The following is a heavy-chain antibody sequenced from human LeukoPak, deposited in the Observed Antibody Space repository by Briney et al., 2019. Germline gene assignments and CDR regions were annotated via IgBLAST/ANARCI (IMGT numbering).Heavy chain of an antibody. CDR1: GYSISNGYY. J-gene: IGHJ1*01. CDR2: IYQSGST. CDR3: ARARGEDYGDSGYFQH. D-gene: IGHD4-17*01. V-gene: IGHV4-38-2*02. Sequence: SETLSLNCSVSGYSISNGYYWGWIRQPPGRGLEWIGSIYQSGSTYYNPSLKSRVTISVDTSKNQFSLKLSSVTAADTAVYYCARARGEDYGDSGYFQHWGQGTLVTVSS.